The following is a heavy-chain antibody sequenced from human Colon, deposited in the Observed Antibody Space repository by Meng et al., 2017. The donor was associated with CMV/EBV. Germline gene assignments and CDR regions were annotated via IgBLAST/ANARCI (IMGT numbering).Heavy chain of an antibody. CDR2: ISSSGGTI. CDR1: GFTFS. V-gene: IGHV3-48*03. D-gene: IGHD3-3*01. CDR3: ARGDYDFWGGY. J-gene: IGHJ4*02. Sequence: GESLKISCSASGFTFSMFSTYEMNWVRQAPGKGLEWIASISSSGGTIYCADSVKGRFTISRDNAKNSLYLQMNSLRAGDTAVYYCARGDYDFWGGYWGQGTLVTVSS.